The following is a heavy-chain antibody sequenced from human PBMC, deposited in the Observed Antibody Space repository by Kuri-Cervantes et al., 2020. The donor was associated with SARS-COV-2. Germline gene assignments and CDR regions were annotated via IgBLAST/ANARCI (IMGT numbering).Heavy chain of an antibody. Sequence: ASVKVSCKVSGYTLTELSMHWVRQAPGKGLEWMGGFDPEDGETIYAQKFQGRVTITADKSTSTAYMELSSLRSEDTAVYYCASTGYDFWSHRGSVDYWGQGTLVTVSS. D-gene: IGHD3-3*01. J-gene: IGHJ4*02. CDR2: FDPEDGET. CDR1: GYTLTELS. V-gene: IGHV1-24*01. CDR3: ASTGYDFWSHRGSVDY.